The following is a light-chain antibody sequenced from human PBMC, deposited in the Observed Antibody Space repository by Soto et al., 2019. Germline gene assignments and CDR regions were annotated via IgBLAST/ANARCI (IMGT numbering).Light chain of an antibody. Sequence: IVLTQSPATLSLSPGERATLSCRASQSVSIYLAWYQQKPGQAPRLLIYDASNRATGIPARFSGSGSGTDFTLTISTLEPEDFAVYYCQQRSDWALTFGGGTKVEIK. CDR1: QSVSIY. CDR2: DAS. J-gene: IGKJ4*01. V-gene: IGKV3-11*01. CDR3: QQRSDWALT.